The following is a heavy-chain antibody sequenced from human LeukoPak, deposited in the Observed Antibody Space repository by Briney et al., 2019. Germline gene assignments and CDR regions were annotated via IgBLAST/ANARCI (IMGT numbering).Heavy chain of an antibody. V-gene: IGHV3-23*01. CDR1: GFTFSSYA. J-gene: IGHJ4*02. CDR2: ISGSGGST. CDR3: AKDLPPGGRCVAATFFDY. D-gene: IGHD2-15*01. Sequence: GGSLRLSCAASGFTFSSYAMSWVRQAPGKGLEWVSAISGSGGSTYYADSVKGRFTISRDNSKNTLYLQMNSLRAEDTAVYYCAKDLPPGGRCVAATFFDYWGQGTLVTVSS.